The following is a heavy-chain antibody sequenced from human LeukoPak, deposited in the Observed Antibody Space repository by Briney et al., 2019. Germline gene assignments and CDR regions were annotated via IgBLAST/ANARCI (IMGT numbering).Heavy chain of an antibody. D-gene: IGHD3-3*01. J-gene: IGHJ6*02. CDR2: ISAYNGNT. Sequence: ASVKVSCKASGYTFTSYDISWVRQAPGQGLEWMGWISAYNGNTNYAQKLQGRVTMTTDTSTSTAYMELRSLRSDDTAVYYCASFLPSSLRFLEWLGGKNYYYGMDVWGQGTTVTVSS. V-gene: IGHV1-18*01. CDR3: ASFLPSSLRFLEWLGGKNYYYGMDV. CDR1: GYTFTSYD.